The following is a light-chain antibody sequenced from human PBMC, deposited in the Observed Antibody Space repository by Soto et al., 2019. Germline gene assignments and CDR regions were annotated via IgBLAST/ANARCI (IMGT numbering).Light chain of an antibody. J-gene: IGLJ2*01. CDR3: SSFTSSSTRV. V-gene: IGLV2-14*01. CDR2: EVS. Sequence: QSALTQPASVSGSPGQSITISCTGTSSDVGAYNYVSWYQQYPGKAPKLMIYEVSNRPSGISNRSSGSKSGNTASLTISGLQAEDEADYYCSSFTSSSTRVFGGGTKLPS. CDR1: SSDVGAYNY.